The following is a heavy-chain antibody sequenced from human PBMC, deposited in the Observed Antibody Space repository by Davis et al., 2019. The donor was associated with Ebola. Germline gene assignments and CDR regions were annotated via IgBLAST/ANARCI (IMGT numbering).Heavy chain of an antibody. J-gene: IGHJ4*01. CDR3: ARGAYGDYSLGY. D-gene: IGHD4-17*01. CDR1: GYTFTSYD. Sequence: ASVKVSCKASGYTFTSYDINWVRQATGQGLEWMGWMNPNSANTAYAQKFQDRVTMTRNTSISTAYMELSGLTPEDTAVYYCARGAYGDYSLGYWGHGTLVTVSS. V-gene: IGHV1-8*01. CDR2: MNPNSANT.